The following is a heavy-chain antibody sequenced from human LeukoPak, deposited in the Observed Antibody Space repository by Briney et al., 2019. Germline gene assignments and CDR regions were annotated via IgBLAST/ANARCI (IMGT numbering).Heavy chain of an antibody. CDR1: GFTFSSYW. J-gene: IGHJ4*02. D-gene: IGHD3-3*01. CDR3: ATFYDFWSGYYEYYFDY. Sequence: GGSLRLSCAASGFTFSSYWMSWVRQAPGKGLEWVANIKQDGSEKCYVDSVKGRFTISRDNAKNSLYLQMNSLRAEDTAVYYCATFYDFWSGYYEYYFDYWGQGTLVTVSS. CDR2: IKQDGSEK. V-gene: IGHV3-7*01.